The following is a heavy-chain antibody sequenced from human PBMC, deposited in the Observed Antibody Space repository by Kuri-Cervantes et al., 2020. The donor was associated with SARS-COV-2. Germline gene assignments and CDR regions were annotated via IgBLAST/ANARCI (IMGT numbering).Heavy chain of an antibody. CDR2: IIPIFGTA. V-gene: IGHV1-69*05. CDR3: ARGLYSSSSNYYYYMDV. CDR1: GYTFTSYG. J-gene: IGHJ6*03. D-gene: IGHD6-6*01. Sequence: SVKVSCKASGYTFTSYGISWVRQAPGQGLEWMGGIIPIFGTANYAQKFQGRVTITTDESTSTAYMELGSLRSEDTAVYYCARGLYSSSSNYYYYMDVWGKGTTVTVSS.